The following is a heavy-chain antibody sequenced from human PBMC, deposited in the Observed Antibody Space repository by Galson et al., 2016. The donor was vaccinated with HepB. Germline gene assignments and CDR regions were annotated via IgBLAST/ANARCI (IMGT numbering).Heavy chain of an antibody. D-gene: IGHD5-24*01. CDR1: GVSISSYY. J-gene: IGHJ4*02. CDR2: AFYSGIT. V-gene: IGHV4-59*08. Sequence: LTCTVSGVSISSYYWSWFRQPPEKGLEWIGYAFYSGITNYNPSLKSRVTIPIDTSKNQFSLKLSSVTAADTAVYYCARGEGYNLYWGQGTLVTVSS. CDR3: ARGEGYNLY.